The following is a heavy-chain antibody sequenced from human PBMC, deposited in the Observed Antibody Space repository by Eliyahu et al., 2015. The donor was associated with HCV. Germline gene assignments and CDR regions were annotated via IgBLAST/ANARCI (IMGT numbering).Heavy chain of an antibody. D-gene: IGHD6-13*01. CDR2: ISYDGSNK. CDR1: GFTFSSYG. J-gene: IGHJ4*02. Sequence: QVQLVESGGGVVQPGRSLRLSCAASGFTFSSYGMHWVRQAPGKGLGWVAVISYDGSNKYYADSVKGRFTISRDNSKNTLYLQMNSLRAEDTAVYYCAKGGSSWRYYFDYWGQGTLVTVSS. CDR3: AKGGSSWRYYFDY. V-gene: IGHV3-30*18.